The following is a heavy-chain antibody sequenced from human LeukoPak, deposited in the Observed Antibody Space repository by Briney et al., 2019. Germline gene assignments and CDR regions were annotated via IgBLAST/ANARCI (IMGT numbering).Heavy chain of an antibody. V-gene: IGHV3-30-3*01. D-gene: IGHD1-26*01. CDR3: ATIGDRRSGELYRIDY. Sequence: PGGSLRLSCSASGFTFESYTIHWVRQAPGKGLEWVALVSYGGSNKYYIDSVKGRFTISRDNSKNTLYLQMNSLRPEDTAVYYCATIGDRRSGELYRIDYWGQGTLVTVSS. CDR2: VSYGGSNK. CDR1: GFTFESYT. J-gene: IGHJ4*02.